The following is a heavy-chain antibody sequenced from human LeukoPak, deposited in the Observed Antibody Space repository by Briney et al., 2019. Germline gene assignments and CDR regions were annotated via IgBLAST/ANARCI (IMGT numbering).Heavy chain of an antibody. CDR1: GFTVSRNY. Sequence: PGGSLRLSCAASGFTVSRNYMSWVRQAPGKGLEWVSVIYRGGNTYYADSVKGRFTISRDNSKNTLYLQMNSLRAEDTAVYYCARGGGSGNPRFDSWGQGTLVTVSS. V-gene: IGHV3-53*01. J-gene: IGHJ4*02. D-gene: IGHD3-10*01. CDR2: IYRGGNT. CDR3: ARGGGSGNPRFDS.